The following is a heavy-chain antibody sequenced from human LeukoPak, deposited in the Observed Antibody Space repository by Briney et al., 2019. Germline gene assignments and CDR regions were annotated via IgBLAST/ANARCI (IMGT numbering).Heavy chain of an antibody. J-gene: IGHJ4*02. CDR3: ATSYDFWSGYYAY. CDR1: GFTFSSYA. V-gene: IGHV3-23*01. Sequence: GGPLRLSCAASGFTFSSYAMSWVRQAPGKGLEWVSAISGSGGSTYYADSVKGRFTISRDNSKNTLYLQMNSLRAEDTAVYYCATSYDFWSGYYAYWGQGTLVTVSS. CDR2: ISGSGGST. D-gene: IGHD3-3*01.